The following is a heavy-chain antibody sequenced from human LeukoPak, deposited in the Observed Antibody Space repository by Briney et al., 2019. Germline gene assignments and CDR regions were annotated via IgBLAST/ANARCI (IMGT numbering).Heavy chain of an antibody. CDR3: ARDPDYYDSSGHNDAFDI. CDR2: INPNSGGT. CDR1: GYTFTGYY. V-gene: IGHV1-2*02. J-gene: IGHJ3*02. Sequence: ASVKVSCKASGYTFTGYYMHWVRQAPGQGLEWMGWINPNSGGTNYAQKFQGRVTMTRDTSISTAYMELSRLRSEDTAVYYCARDPDYYDSSGHNDAFDIWGQGTMVTVSS. D-gene: IGHD3-22*01.